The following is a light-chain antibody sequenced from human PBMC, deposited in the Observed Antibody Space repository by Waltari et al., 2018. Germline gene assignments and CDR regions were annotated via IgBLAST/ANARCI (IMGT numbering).Light chain of an antibody. V-gene: IGLV2-23*02. Sequence: QSAPTQPASVSGSPGQSTTISCTGTNSDVGRYNLVSCYQQHPDKAPKLIIYDVTERPSGVSDRLSGSKSGNTASLTISGLQAEDEADYYCCSYAGSFTWVFGGGTKLTVL. CDR3: CSYAGSFTWV. J-gene: IGLJ3*02. CDR2: DVT. CDR1: NSDVGRYNL.